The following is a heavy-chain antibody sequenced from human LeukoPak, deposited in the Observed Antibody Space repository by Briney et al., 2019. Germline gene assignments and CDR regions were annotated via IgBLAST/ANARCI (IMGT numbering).Heavy chain of an antibody. CDR3: ARDQMNGYNYGSILDY. CDR1: GFTFRSYS. V-gene: IGHV3-48*02. J-gene: IGHJ4*02. D-gene: IGHD5-18*01. CDR2: ITSSGSTI. Sequence: GGSLRLSCAASGFTFRSYSMNWVRQAPGKGLEWVSYITSSGSTIYYADSVKGRFTISRDNAKNSLYLQMNSLRDEDTALYYCARDQMNGYNYGSILDYWGQGTLVTVTS.